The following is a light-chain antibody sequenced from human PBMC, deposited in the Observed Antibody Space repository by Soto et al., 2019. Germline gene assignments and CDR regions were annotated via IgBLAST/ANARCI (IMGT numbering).Light chain of an antibody. CDR2: DNN. V-gene: IGLV1-51*01. CDR3: ATWDSTLSAVV. J-gene: IGLJ2*01. CDR1: SSNIGSNY. Sequence: QSVLTQPPSVSAAPGQKVTISCSGSSSNIGSNYVSWYQQLPGTAPKLLICDNNKRPSGIPDRFSGSKSDTSATLGITGLQTGDDADYYCATWDSTLSAVVFGGGTQLTVL.